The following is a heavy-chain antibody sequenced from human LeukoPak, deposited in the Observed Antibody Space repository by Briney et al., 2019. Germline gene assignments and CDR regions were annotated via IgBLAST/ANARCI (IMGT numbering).Heavy chain of an antibody. CDR1: GFTFSSYW. J-gene: IGHJ5*02. CDR3: ARGNVLPWMGFDP. D-gene: IGHD3-10*01. CDR2: IKQDGSEK. Sequence: GGSLRLSCAASGFTFSSYWMSWVRQAPGKGLEWVANIKQDGSEKYYVDSVKGRFTISRDNSKNTLYLQMNSLRAEDTAVYYCARGNVLPWMGFDPWGQGTLVTVSS. V-gene: IGHV3-7*01.